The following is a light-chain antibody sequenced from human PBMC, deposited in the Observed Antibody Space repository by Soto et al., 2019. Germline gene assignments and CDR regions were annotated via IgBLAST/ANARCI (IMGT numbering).Light chain of an antibody. V-gene: IGKV3-11*01. CDR3: QQRNNWPPLLT. CDR2: DAS. Sequence: EIVLTQSPATLSLSPGERATLSCRASQSVSTYLAWYQQKPGQALRLLIYDASNRATGIPARFSGSGSGTDFTLTISSLEPEDFAVYYCQQRNNWPPLLTFGGGTKVDIK. J-gene: IGKJ4*01. CDR1: QSVSTY.